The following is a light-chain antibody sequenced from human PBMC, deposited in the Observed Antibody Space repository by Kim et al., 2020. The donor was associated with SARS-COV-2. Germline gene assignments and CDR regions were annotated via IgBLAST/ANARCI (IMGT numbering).Light chain of an antibody. CDR3: QVWDSSSDLRGYV. Sequence: SYELTQPPSVSVSPGKTARITCGGNNIGSKSVHWYQQKPGQAPVLVIYYDSDRPSGIPERFSGSNSGNTATLTISRVEAGDEADYYCQVWDSSSDLRGYVFGTGTKVTVL. CDR2: YDS. J-gene: IGLJ1*01. CDR1: NIGSKS. V-gene: IGLV3-21*04.